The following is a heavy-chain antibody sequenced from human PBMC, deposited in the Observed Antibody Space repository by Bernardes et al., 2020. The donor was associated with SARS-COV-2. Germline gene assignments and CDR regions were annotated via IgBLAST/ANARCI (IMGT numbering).Heavy chain of an antibody. CDR2: IYYSGST. J-gene: IGHJ5*02. CDR1: GGSISSGDYY. Sequence: SETLSLTCTVSGGSISSGDYYWTWIRQHPGKGLEWIGYIYYSGSTYYNPSLKSRVTISVDTSKNQFSLKLSSVTAADTAVYYCARFLGLDSGWFVDWGQGTLVTVSS. V-gene: IGHV4-31*03. D-gene: IGHD3-16*01. CDR3: ARFLGLDSGWFVD.